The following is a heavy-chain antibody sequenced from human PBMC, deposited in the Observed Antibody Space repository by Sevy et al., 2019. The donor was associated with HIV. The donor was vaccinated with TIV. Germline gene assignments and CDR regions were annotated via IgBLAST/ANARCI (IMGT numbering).Heavy chain of an antibody. CDR3: ARGKSGYGYALNY. J-gene: IGHJ4*02. D-gene: IGHD5-18*01. CDR1: GFTVNSNY. V-gene: IGHV3-66*01. CDR2: IYSDGTT. Sequence: GGSLRLSCAASGFTVNSNYMTWVRQAPGKGLEGVSVIYSDGTTYHADSVKDRFTISRDNSKNTLYLQMNSLRPEDTAVYYCARGKSGYGYALNYWGQGTLVTVSS.